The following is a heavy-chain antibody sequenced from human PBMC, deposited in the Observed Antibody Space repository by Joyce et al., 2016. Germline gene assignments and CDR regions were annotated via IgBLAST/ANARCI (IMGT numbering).Heavy chain of an antibody. Sequence: EVQLVESGGGLVQPGGSLRLSCAASGFSFSGYWIPWVRQAPGRGMVLVSRINTDGSSTRFADSVKARFTISRDNAKHTLYLQMNGLRAEDTAVYYCVRGISARPGGPNWFDPWGQGTLVTVSS. CDR2: INTDGSST. J-gene: IGHJ5*02. CDR1: GFSFSGYW. D-gene: IGHD6-6*01. CDR3: VRGISARPGGPNWFDP. V-gene: IGHV3-74*01.